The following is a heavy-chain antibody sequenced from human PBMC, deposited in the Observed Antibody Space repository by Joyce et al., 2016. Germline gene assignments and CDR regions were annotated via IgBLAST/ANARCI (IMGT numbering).Heavy chain of an antibody. D-gene: IGHD1-26*01. CDR3: ARDSVGPTLLFDY. J-gene: IGHJ4*02. CDR1: GGSISSYY. CDR2: IYYTGNT. Sequence: QVQLQESGPGLVKPSETLSLTCTVSGGSISSYYWSWIRQPPGKGLEWIGYIYYTGNTDYNPSLKSRVTMAVDTYKNQFSLKLDSVTAADTAIYYCARDSVGPTLLFDYWGQGSLVTVSS. V-gene: IGHV4-59*01.